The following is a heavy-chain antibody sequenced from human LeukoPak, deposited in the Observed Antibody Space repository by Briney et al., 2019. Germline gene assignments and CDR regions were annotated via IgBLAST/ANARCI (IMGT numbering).Heavy chain of an antibody. J-gene: IGHJ4*02. CDR1: GFTFSSYG. V-gene: IGHV3-7*01. Sequence: GSLRLSCAASGFTFSSYGMHWVRQAPGKGLEWVANIKQDGSEKYYVDSVKGRFTISRDNAKNSLYLQMNSLRAEDTAVYYCARVPIMYYDFWSGYYFDYWGQGTLVTVSS. CDR3: ARVPIMYYDFWSGYYFDY. D-gene: IGHD3-3*01. CDR2: IKQDGSEK.